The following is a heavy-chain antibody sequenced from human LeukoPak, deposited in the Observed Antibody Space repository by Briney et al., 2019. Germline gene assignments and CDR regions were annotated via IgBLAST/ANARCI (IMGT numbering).Heavy chain of an antibody. V-gene: IGHV3-11*01. Sequence: PGGSLRLSCAASGFTFSDYYMSWIRQAPGKGLEWVSYISSSGSTIYYADSVKGRFTISRDNAKNSLYLQMNSLRAEDTAVYYCARDASYFSSTRRYLDYWGQGTLVNVSS. D-gene: IGHD2-2*01. CDR2: ISSSGSTI. J-gene: IGHJ4*02. CDR3: ARDASYFSSTRRYLDY. CDR1: GFTFSDYY.